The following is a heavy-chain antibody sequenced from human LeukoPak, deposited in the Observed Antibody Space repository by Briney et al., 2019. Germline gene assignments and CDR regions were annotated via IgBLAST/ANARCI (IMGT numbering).Heavy chain of an antibody. J-gene: IGHJ5*02. D-gene: IGHD6-13*01. Sequence: GGSLRLSCAASGFTFSSYAMHWVRQAPGKGLEWVAVISYDGSNKYYADSVMGRFTISRDNSKNTLYLQMNSLRAEDTAVYYCARAKNSSWLALFDPWGQGTLVTVSS. V-gene: IGHV3-30-3*01. CDR1: GFTFSSYA. CDR3: ARAKNSSWLALFDP. CDR2: ISYDGSNK.